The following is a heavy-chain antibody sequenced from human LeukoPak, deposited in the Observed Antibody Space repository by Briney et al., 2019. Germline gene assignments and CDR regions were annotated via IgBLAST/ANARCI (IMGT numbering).Heavy chain of an antibody. V-gene: IGHV3-73*01. Sequence: GGSLRLSCAGSGFTPSGSVIHWVRQAAGKGLEWVGRIRSKRNNYATAYVASVKGRFTISRDDSKNTVYLHMDSLKTEDTALYYCSRLEDTSPIEVALDIWGQGTVVTVSS. CDR1: GFTPSGSV. CDR2: IRSKRNNYAT. D-gene: IGHD2-2*01. J-gene: IGHJ3*02. CDR3: SRLEDTSPIEVALDI.